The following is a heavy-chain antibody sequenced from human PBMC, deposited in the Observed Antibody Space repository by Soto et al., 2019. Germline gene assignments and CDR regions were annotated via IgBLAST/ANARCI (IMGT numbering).Heavy chain of an antibody. J-gene: IGHJ6*02. CDR1: GFTFSSYV. D-gene: IGHD3-16*02. CDR3: AKGGMVGRELSFPFYHYYGMDV. V-gene: IGHV3-23*01. Sequence: EVQLLESGGGLVQPGGSLRLSCAASGFTFSSYVMSWVRQAPGKGLEWVSAISGSGGSTYYADSVKGRFTISRDNSKDTLYLQMNSLRAEDTAVYYCAKGGMVGRELSFPFYHYYGMDVWGQGTTVTVSS. CDR2: ISGSGGST.